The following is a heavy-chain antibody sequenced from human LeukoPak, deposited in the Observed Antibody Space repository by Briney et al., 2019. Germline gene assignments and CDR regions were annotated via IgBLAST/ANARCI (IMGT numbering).Heavy chain of an antibody. D-gene: IGHD6-19*01. CDR3: ARLIAVAATGNDY. V-gene: IGHV4-39*07. Sequence: SETLSLTCTVYGASITNYYWGWIRQPPGKGLEWIGSIYYSGSTYYNPSLKSRVTISVDTSKNQFSLKLSSVTAADTAVYYCARLIAVAATGNDYWGQGTLVTVSS. CDR1: GASITNYY. J-gene: IGHJ4*02. CDR2: IYYSGST.